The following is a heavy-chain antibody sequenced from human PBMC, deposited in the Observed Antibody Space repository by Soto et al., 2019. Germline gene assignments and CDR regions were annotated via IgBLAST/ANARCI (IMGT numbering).Heavy chain of an antibody. CDR2: VHSSGRT. Sequence: QVQLQESGPGLVKPSGTLSLTCTVSGGYISGYYWSWIRQPAGKGLEYIGRVHSSGRTNYSPSLNGRVTMSVDTAQNQFSLKGSSVTAADTAVYDCARGQHRSGSYRWFDPWGQGTLVIVPS. CDR3: ARGQHRSGSYRWFDP. CDR1: GGYISGYY. J-gene: IGHJ5*02. D-gene: IGHD6-19*01. V-gene: IGHV4-4*07.